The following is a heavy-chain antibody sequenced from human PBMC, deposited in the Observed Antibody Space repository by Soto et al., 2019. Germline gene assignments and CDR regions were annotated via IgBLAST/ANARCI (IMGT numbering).Heavy chain of an antibody. D-gene: IGHD3-3*01. J-gene: IGHJ6*03. CDR2: MNPNSGNT. Sequence: ASVKVSCKASGYTFTSYDINWVRQATGQGLEWMGWMNPNSGNTGYAQKFQGRVTMTRNTSISTAYMELSSLRSEDTAVYYCARVRIWGTIFGVAMGAHYYYYMDVWGKGTTVTVSS. CDR1: GYTFTSYD. V-gene: IGHV1-8*01. CDR3: ARVRIWGTIFGVAMGAHYYYYMDV.